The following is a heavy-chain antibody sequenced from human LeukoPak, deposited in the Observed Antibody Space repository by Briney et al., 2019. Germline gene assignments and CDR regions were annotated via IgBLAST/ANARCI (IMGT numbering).Heavy chain of an antibody. CDR1: GYTFTSYY. Sequence: ASVKVSCKASGYTFTSYYMHWVRQAPGQGLEWMGIITPSGGSTSYAQKFQGRVAMTRDTSTSTVYMELSSLRSEDTAVYYCASLGFGELYAFDIWGQGTMVTVSS. CDR2: ITPSGGST. J-gene: IGHJ3*02. D-gene: IGHD3-10*01. CDR3: ASLGFGELYAFDI. V-gene: IGHV1-46*01.